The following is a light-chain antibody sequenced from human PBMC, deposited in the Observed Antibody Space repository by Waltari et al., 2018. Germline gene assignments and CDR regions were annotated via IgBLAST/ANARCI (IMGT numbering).Light chain of an antibody. V-gene: IGLV3-19*01. CDR3: HSRDTSSTRF. J-gene: IGLJ2*01. CDR2: GQN. CDR1: NLRRYS. Sequence: SSDLTQDPAVSVALGQTVRITCQGANLRRYSASWYQQRPGQAPILVLYGQNDRPSGIPDRFSGSTSGNTASLTITGAQAEDEADYYCHSRDTSSTRFFGGGTRLTV.